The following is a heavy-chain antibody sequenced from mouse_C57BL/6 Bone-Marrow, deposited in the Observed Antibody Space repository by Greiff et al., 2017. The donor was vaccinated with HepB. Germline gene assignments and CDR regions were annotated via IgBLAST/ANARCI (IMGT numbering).Heavy chain of an antibody. D-gene: IGHD1-1*01. Sequence: EVMLVDSGGGLVKPGGSLKLSCEASGFTFSSYAMSWVRQTPEKRLEWVATISDGGSNTYYPDNVKGRVTISRDYATNTLYLQMSHLQAEDTSMYDGARVEGCGSKDLYYAMDYWGQGTSVTVSS. J-gene: IGHJ4*01. V-gene: IGHV5-4*03. CDR2: ISDGGSNT. CDR1: GFTFSSYA. CDR3: ARVEGCGSKDLYYAMDY.